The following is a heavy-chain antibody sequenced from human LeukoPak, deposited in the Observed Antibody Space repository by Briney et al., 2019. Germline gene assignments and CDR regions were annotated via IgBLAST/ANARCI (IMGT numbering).Heavy chain of an antibody. CDR1: GYTFTSYG. CDR2: ISAYNGNT. V-gene: IGHV1-18*01. D-gene: IGHD1-26*01. J-gene: IGHJ6*02. Sequence: ASVKVSCKASGYTFTSYGISWVRQAPGQGLEWMGWISAYNGNTNYAQKLQGRVTMTTDTSTSTAYMELRSLRSDDTAVYYCARDRGSYYYCGMDVWGQGTTVTVSS. CDR3: ARDRGSYYYCGMDV.